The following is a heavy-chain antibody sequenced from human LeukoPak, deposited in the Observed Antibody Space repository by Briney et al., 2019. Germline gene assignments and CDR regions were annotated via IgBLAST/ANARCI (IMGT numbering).Heavy chain of an antibody. CDR1: GFTFSDYY. CDR3: ARTTGSFGPVAL. J-gene: IGHJ4*02. D-gene: IGHD1-14*01. Sequence: PGGSLRLSCAASGFTFSDYYMHWIRQAPGKGLEWVSYISSSGSYTHADSVKDRFTISRDNAKNSLYLQMNSLRAEDTALYYCARTTGSFGPVALWGQGTLVTVSS. CDR2: ISSSGS. V-gene: IGHV3-11*06.